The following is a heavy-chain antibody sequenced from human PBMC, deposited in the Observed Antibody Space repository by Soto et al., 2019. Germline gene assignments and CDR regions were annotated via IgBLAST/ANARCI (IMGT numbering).Heavy chain of an antibody. CDR1: GFTFSSYG. D-gene: IGHD5-18*01. Sequence: ESGGGVVQPGRSLRLSCAASGFTFSSYGMHWVRQAPGKGLEWVAVISYDGSNKYYADSVKGRFTISRDNSKNTLYLQMNSLRAEDTAVYYCAKVGYGYLGSYGMDVWGQGTTVTVSS. CDR3: AKVGYGYLGSYGMDV. J-gene: IGHJ6*02. CDR2: ISYDGSNK. V-gene: IGHV3-30*18.